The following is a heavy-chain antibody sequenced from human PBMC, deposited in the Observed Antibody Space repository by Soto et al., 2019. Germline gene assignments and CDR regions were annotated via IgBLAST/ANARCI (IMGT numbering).Heavy chain of an antibody. CDR3: ARGYSSSWYVGLGY. CDR2: IYTGGST. CDR1: GFAVSNNY. V-gene: IGHV3-53*01. J-gene: IGHJ4*02. D-gene: IGHD6-13*01. Sequence: EVQLVESGGGLTQPGGSLRLSCVASGFAVSNNYMSWVRQAPGKGLEWVSVIYTGGSTYYADSVKGRFSISRDNSKNTMYLQMNSLRVEDTALYYCARGYSSSWYVGLGYWGQGTLVTVSS.